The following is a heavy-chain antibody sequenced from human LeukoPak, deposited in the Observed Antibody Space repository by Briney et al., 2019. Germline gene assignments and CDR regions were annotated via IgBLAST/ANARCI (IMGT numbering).Heavy chain of an antibody. CDR3: AKQVGSGWYYFDY. CDR1: GFTFSSYA. Sequence: GGSLRLSCAASGFTFSSYAMSWVRQAPGKGLEWVSAISGSGGSTYYEDSVKGRFTISRDNSKITLYLQMNSLVAEDTAVYYCAKQVGSGWYYFDYWGQGTLVTVSS. V-gene: IGHV3-23*01. CDR2: ISGSGGST. D-gene: IGHD6-19*01. J-gene: IGHJ4*02.